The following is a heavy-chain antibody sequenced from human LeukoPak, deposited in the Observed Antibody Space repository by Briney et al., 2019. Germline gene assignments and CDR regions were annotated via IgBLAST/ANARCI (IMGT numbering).Heavy chain of an antibody. CDR3: ARESGFGELLFDY. V-gene: IGHV3-30*04. D-gene: IGHD3-10*01. CDR1: GFTFSSYA. CDR2: ISYDGSNK. Sequence: GRSLRLSCAASGFTFSSYAMHWVRQAPGKGLEWVAVISYDGSNKYYADSVKGRFTISRDNSKSTLYLQMNSLRAEDTAVYYCARESGFGELLFDYWGQGTLVTVSS. J-gene: IGHJ4*02.